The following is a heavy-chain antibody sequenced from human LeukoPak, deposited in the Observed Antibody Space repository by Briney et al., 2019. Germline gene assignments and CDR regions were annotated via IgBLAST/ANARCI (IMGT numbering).Heavy chain of an antibody. Sequence: ASVKVSCKASGYTFTGYYMHWVRQAPGQGLEWMGWIYPNSGGTNYAQKFQGRVTMTRDTSISTAYMELSRLRSDDTAVYYCARSVYTIIAVAEGATNWFDPWGQGTLVTVSS. CDR3: ARSVYTIIAVAEGATNWFDP. V-gene: IGHV1-2*02. CDR2: IYPNSGGT. D-gene: IGHD6-19*01. CDR1: GYTFTGYY. J-gene: IGHJ5*02.